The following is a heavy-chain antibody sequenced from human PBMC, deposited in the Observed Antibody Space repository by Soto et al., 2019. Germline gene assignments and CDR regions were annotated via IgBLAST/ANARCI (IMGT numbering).Heavy chain of an antibody. J-gene: IGHJ3*02. CDR2: IYHSGST. V-gene: IGHV4-4*02. CDR1: GGSISSSNW. CDR3: ARVEDSSYHDAFGI. D-gene: IGHD6-13*01. Sequence: QVQLQESGPGLVKPSGTLSLTCAVSGGSISSSNWWSWVRQPPGKGLEWIGEIYHSGSTNYNPSLQSRVTXXGXKXKDHFSRKLSSVTAADTAVYYCARVEDSSYHDAFGIWGQGTMVTVSS.